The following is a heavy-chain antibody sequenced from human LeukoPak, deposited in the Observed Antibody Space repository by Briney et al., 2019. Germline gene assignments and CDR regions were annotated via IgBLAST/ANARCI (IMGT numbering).Heavy chain of an antibody. J-gene: IGHJ4*02. Sequence: GGSLRLSWAASGFTFSSYSMYWVRQAPGNCLEWVSSISSSSSYIYYADSVKGRFTISRYNAKNSMYLQMNSLRAEDKAVYYCAGSSSADYWGQGTLVTVSS. V-gene: IGHV3-21*01. CDR2: ISSSSSYI. CDR1: GFTFSSYS. CDR3: AGSSSADY. D-gene: IGHD6-13*01.